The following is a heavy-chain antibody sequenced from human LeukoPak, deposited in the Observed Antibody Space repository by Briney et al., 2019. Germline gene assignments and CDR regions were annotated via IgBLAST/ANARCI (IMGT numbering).Heavy chain of an antibody. CDR2: IYSGGST. Sequence: GGSLRLSCAASGFIFSSYAMHWVRQAPGKGLEWVAVIYSGGSTYYADSVKGRFTISRDNSKNTLYLQMSSLRAEDTAVYYCARDHGDYFFEYWGQGTLVTVSS. CDR3: ARDHGDYFFEY. V-gene: IGHV3-66*01. J-gene: IGHJ4*02. D-gene: IGHD4-17*01. CDR1: GFIFSSYA.